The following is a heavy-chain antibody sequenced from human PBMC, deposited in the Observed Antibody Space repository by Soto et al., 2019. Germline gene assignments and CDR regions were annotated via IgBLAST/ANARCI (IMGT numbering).Heavy chain of an antibody. CDR3: ARDRYCTNGVCYWFDP. CDR2: IYYSGST. D-gene: IGHD2-8*01. CDR1: GGSISSGGYY. V-gene: IGHV4-31*03. Sequence: PSAPLYLTCTVCGGSISSGGYYWSWIRQHPGKGLEWIGYIYYSGSTYYNPSLKSRVTISVDTSKNQFSLKLSSVTAADTAVYYCARDRYCTNGVCYWFDPWGQGTLVTVSS. J-gene: IGHJ5*02.